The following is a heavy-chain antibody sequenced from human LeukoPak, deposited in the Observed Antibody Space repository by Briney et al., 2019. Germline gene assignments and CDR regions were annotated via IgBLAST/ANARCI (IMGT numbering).Heavy chain of an antibody. CDR3: ARDFELSH. J-gene: IGHJ4*02. V-gene: IGHV3-33*01. CDR2: IWYDGSSK. CDR1: GFTFSSYG. Sequence: EAGGSLRLSCAVSGFTFSSYGMHWVRQAPGKGLEWVALIWYDGSSKHYADSVRGRFTISRDNSKNTLYLQMNSLRAEDTAVYYCARDFELSHWGQGTLVTVSS. D-gene: IGHD3-16*02.